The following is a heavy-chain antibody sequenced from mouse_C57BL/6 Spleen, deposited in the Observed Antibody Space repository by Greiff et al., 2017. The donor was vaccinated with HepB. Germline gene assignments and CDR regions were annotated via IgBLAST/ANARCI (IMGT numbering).Heavy chain of an antibody. CDR3: ASSNYGSSYGAMDY. D-gene: IGHD1-1*01. CDR2: INPNYGTT. Sequence: EVQLQQSGPELVKPGASVKISCKASGYSFTDYNMNWVKQSNGKSLEWIGVINPNYGTTSYNQKFKGKATLTVDQSSSTAYMQLNSLTSEDSAVYYCASSNYGSSYGAMDYWGQGTSVTVSS. V-gene: IGHV1-39*01. CDR1: GYSFTDYN. J-gene: IGHJ4*01.